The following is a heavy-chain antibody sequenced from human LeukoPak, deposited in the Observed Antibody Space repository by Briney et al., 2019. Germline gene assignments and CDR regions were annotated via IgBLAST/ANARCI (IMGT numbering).Heavy chain of an antibody. CDR2: IYYSGST. CDR1: GGSISSYY. Sequence: SETLSLTCTVSGGSISSYYWSWIRQPPGKGLEWIGYIYYSGSTNYNPSLKSRVTISVDTSKNQFSLELSSVTAADTAVYYCARHPRYYFDYWGQGTLVTVSS. J-gene: IGHJ4*02. V-gene: IGHV4-59*08. CDR3: ARHPRYYFDY.